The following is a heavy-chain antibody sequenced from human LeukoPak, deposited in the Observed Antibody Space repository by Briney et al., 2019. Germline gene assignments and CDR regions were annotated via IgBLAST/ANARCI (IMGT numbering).Heavy chain of an antibody. J-gene: IGHJ4*02. CDR1: GGSISSYY. CDR3: ARQNSVSLWFGELGY. D-gene: IGHD3-10*01. V-gene: IGHV4-59*08. Sequence: SETLSLTCTVSGGSISSYYWSWIRQPPGEGLEWIGYIYYSGSTNYNPSLKSRVTISVDTSKNQFSLKLSSVTAADTAVYYCARQNSVSLWFGELGYWGQGTLVTVSS. CDR2: IYYSGST.